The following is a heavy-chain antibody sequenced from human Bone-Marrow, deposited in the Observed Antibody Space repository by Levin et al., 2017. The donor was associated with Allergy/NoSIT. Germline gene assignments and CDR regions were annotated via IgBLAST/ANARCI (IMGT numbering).Heavy chain of an antibody. J-gene: IGHJ5*02. Sequence: SETLSLTCAVYGGSLSDFYWSWIRQPPGKGLEWIGEINHAGATNYSPSLKSRVTIFLGTPTNQFSLRLNSVTAADTGIYYCARVKYRDFDSFGFDTWDQGTLVTVSS. CDR3: ARVKYRDFDSFGFDT. CDR2: INHAGAT. CDR1: GGSLSDFY. V-gene: IGHV4-34*01. D-gene: IGHD5-12*01.